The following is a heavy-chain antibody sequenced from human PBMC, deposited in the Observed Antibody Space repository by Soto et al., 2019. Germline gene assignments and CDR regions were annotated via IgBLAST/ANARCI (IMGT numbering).Heavy chain of an antibody. CDR1: GFTFSSYG. D-gene: IGHD6-19*01. CDR3: ARDRNGGWFHMDV. Sequence: QVQLVESGGGVVQPGRSLRLSCAASGFTFSSYGMHWVRQAPGKGLEWVAVIWSDGNKESYADSVKGRFAISRDNSKDTLYLEMNSLRVEDTAVYFCARDRNGGWFHMDVWGQGTTVSVSS. V-gene: IGHV3-33*08. CDR2: IWSDGNKE. J-gene: IGHJ6*02.